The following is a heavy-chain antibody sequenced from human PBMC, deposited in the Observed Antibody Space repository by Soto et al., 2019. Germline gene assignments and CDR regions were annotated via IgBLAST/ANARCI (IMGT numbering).Heavy chain of an antibody. J-gene: IGHJ4*02. CDR2: IRSKAYGGTT. D-gene: IGHD3-22*01. CDR1: GFTFGDYA. Sequence: GGSLRLSCTASGFTFGDYAMSWFRQAPGKGLEWVGFIRSKAYGGTTEYAASVKGRFTISRDDSKSIAYLQMNSLKTEDTAVYYCTRGPEYYYDSSGFPIHDYWGQGTLVTVSS. V-gene: IGHV3-49*03. CDR3: TRGPEYYYDSSGFPIHDY.